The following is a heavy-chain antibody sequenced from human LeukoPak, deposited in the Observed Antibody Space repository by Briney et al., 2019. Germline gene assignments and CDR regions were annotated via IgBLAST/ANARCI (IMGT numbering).Heavy chain of an antibody. CDR3: AKDRGWYDY. CDR2: ISGDGGST. D-gene: IGHD6-19*01. Sequence: PGGSLRLSCGASGFXFDDYAMHWVRQAPGKGLEWVSLISGDGGSTYYADSVKGRFTISRDNSKNSLYLQMNSLRTEDTALYHCAKDRGWYDYWGQGTLVTVSS. J-gene: IGHJ4*02. CDR1: GFXFDDYA. V-gene: IGHV3-43*02.